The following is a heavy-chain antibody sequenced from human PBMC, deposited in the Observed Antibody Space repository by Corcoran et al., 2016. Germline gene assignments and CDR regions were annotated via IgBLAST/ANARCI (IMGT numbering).Heavy chain of an antibody. V-gene: IGHV2-70*04. Sequence: QVTLKESGPALVKSTQTLALTCTFSGFSLTTTGMRVSWLRQPPGKALAWRARVDCDDEKFYSTSLKTRLSIFKDTSKNLVILTMTNMDPVDTATYYCAQSYSGAHGCSGLPSDFYYWGQGTLVTVSS. CDR3: AQSYSGAHGCSGLPSDFYY. D-gene: IGHD2-21*01. J-gene: IGHJ4*02. CDR2: VDCDDEK. CDR1: GFSLTTTGMR.